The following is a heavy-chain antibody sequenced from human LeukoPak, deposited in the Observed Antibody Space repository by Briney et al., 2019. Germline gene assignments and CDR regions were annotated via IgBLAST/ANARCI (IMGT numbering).Heavy chain of an antibody. CDR1: GDSISSSY. CDR3: ARAYSSGVYEYFHH. V-gene: IGHV4-4*07. J-gene: IGHJ1*01. D-gene: IGHD6-25*01. Sequence: PSETLSLTCTVSGDSISSSYSSWIRQPAGKGLEWIGRISPSGNTNYNPSLESRVTMSVDTSKNQFSLNLSSVTAADTALYYCARAYSSGVYEYFHHWGQGTLVTVSS. CDR2: ISPSGNT.